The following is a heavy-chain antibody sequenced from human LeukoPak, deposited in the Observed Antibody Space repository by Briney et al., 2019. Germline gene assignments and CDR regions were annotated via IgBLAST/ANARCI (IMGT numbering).Heavy chain of an antibody. J-gene: IGHJ4*02. CDR1: GFTFSVSA. D-gene: IGHD6-19*01. CDR3: ARDGSSSGWYTDY. Sequence: GGSLRLSCAASGFTFSVSAMHWVRQASGKGLEWVGRIRSKANSYATAYAASVKGRFTISRDDSKNTAYLQMNSLRAEDTAVYYCARDGSSSGWYTDYWGQGTLVTVSS. CDR2: IRSKANSYAT. V-gene: IGHV3-73*01.